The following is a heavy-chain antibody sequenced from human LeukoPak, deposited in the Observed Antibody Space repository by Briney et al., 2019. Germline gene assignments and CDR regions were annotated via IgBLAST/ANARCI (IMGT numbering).Heavy chain of an antibody. CDR3: AILAVADPNWFDP. J-gene: IGHJ5*02. D-gene: IGHD6-19*01. Sequence: PGESLRPSCAASGFTLTNYGMSWVRQARGRGLEWVSSISGPAGTTYYADPVKGRFTISRDSSKSTLYLQMNSLRVEDTAVYYCAILAVADPNWFDPWGQGTLVTVSS. V-gene: IGHV3-23*01. CDR2: ISGPAGTT. CDR1: GFTLTNYG.